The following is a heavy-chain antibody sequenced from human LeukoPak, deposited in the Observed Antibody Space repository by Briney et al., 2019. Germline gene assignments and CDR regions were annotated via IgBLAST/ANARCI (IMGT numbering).Heavy chain of an antibody. J-gene: IGHJ6*03. CDR1: GFTFSSYA. Sequence: GGSLRLSCAASGFTFSSYAMHWVRQAPGKGLEWVSFIRNDENNKYYADSVEGRFTISRDNSKNTLYLQMNSLRPDDTAVYYCAKPLNFYYYMDVWGKGTTVTISS. CDR2: IRNDENNK. V-gene: IGHV3-30*02. CDR3: AKPLNFYYYMDV.